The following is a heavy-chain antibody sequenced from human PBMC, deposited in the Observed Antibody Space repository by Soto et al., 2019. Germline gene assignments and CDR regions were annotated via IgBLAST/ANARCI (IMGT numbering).Heavy chain of an antibody. V-gene: IGHV3-7*05. CDR1: GFTFSSHW. D-gene: IGHD3-10*01. J-gene: IGHJ3*02. CDR3: ARDPYHGAFGAFDI. Sequence: EVQLVESGGGLVQPGGSLRLSCVASGFTFSSHWMTWVRQAPGKGLEWVANIKRDGSEEHFVDSVKGRFTISRDNAKNSLYLQINTLRAEDTAVYYCARDPYHGAFGAFDIRGQGTMVTVSS. CDR2: IKRDGSEE.